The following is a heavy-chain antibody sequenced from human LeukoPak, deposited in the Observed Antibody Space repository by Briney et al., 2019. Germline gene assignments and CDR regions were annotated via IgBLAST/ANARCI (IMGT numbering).Heavy chain of an antibody. J-gene: IGHJ4*02. D-gene: IGHD5-12*01. CDR3: ARLADLSGYSGSRSVDY. Sequence: ASVKVSCKASGYTFTSYDINWVRQATGQGLEWMGWMNPNSGNTGYAQKFQGRVTMTRNTSISTAYMELSSLRSEDTAVYYCARLADLSGYSGSRSVDYWGQGTLVTVSS. V-gene: IGHV1-8*01. CDR1: GYTFTSYD. CDR2: MNPNSGNT.